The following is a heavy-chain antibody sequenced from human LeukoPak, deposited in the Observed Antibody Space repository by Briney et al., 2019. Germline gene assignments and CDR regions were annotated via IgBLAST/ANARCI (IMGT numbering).Heavy chain of an antibody. D-gene: IGHD6-13*01. CDR1: GFTFSTHA. CDR2: ISGNGDTT. J-gene: IGHJ4*02. Sequence: GGSLRLSCAASGFTFSTHAIHWVRQAPGKGLDWVSVISGNGDTTYYADSVKGRFTISRDSSKNTLYLQMNSLRVEDTAVYYCAKWKYSSSWYVGDYWGQGTLVTVSS. CDR3: AKWKYSSSWYVGDY. V-gene: IGHV3-23*01.